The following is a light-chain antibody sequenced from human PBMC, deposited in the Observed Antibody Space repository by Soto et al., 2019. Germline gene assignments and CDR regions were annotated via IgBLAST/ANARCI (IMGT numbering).Light chain of an antibody. V-gene: IGKV3-15*01. Sequence: EIVMTQSPATLSVSPGERATLSCRASQSVSSNLAWYQQKPGQAPRLLIYGASTRATGIPARFSGSGSGTEFTITISSLQSEDFAYYYCQQYNNWPQRYTFGQGTKLEIK. CDR2: GAS. J-gene: IGKJ2*01. CDR1: QSVSSN. CDR3: QQYNNWPQRYT.